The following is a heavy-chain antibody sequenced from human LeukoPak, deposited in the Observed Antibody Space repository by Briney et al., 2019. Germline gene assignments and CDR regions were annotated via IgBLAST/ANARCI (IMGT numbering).Heavy chain of an antibody. V-gene: IGHV5-51*01. J-gene: IGHJ4*02. Sequence: GESLKISCKGSGYSFTSYWIGWVRQPGKGLEWMGIISPSFQGQVTISADKSISTAYLQWSCLKASDTAMYYCARHGGSGWSWGQGTLVTVSS. CDR2: I. D-gene: IGHD6-19*01. CDR1: GYSFTSYW. CDR3: ARHGGSGWS.